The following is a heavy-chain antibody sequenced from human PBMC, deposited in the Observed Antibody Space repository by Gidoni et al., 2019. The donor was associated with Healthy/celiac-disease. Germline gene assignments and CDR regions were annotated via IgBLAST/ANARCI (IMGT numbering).Heavy chain of an antibody. V-gene: IGHV1-3*01. J-gene: IGHJ6*02. CDR2: INAGNGNT. CDR1: GYTFTSYA. D-gene: IGHD3-10*01. Sequence: QVQLVQSGAEVKKPGASVKVSCKASGYTFTSYAMHWVRQAPGQRLEWMGWINAGNGNTKYSQKFQGRVTITRDTSASTAYMEMSSLRSEDTAVYYCARASRSSGMDVWGQGTTVTVSS. CDR3: ARASRSSGMDV.